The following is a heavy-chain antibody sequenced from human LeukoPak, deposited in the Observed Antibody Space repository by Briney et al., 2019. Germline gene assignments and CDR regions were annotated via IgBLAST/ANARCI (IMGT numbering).Heavy chain of an antibody. CDR3: ARKGAGRDGYNVDY. D-gene: IGHD5-24*01. CDR2: IIPILGIA. J-gene: IGHJ4*02. Sequence: GSSVKVSCKASGGTFSSYAISWVRQAPGQGLEWMGRIIPILGIANYAQKFQGRVTITADKSTSTAYMELSSLRSEDTAVYYCARKGAGRDGYNVDYWGQGTLVTVSS. CDR1: GGTFSSYA. V-gene: IGHV1-69*04.